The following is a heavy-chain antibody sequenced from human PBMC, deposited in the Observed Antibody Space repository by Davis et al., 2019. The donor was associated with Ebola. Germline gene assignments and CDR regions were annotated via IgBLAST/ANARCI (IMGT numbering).Heavy chain of an antibody. CDR1: GFIFSSYG. Sequence: GESLKISCAASGFIFSSYGMHWVRQAPGKGLEWVAVIWYDGSNKYYADSVKGRFTIFRDNSKNTLYLQMNSLRAEDTAVYYCAKDEGAIVVVVAATLPFGMDVWGQGTTVTVSS. V-gene: IGHV3-33*06. CDR3: AKDEGAIVVVVAATLPFGMDV. D-gene: IGHD2-15*01. J-gene: IGHJ6*02. CDR2: IWYDGSNK.